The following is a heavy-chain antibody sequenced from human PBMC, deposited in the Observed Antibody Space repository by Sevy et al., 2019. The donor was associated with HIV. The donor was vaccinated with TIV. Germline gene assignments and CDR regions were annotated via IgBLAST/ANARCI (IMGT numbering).Heavy chain of an antibody. CDR1: GFTFSSYG. J-gene: IGHJ6*03. CDR3: AKDLSMRYYYYYMDV. CDR2: IRYDGSNK. Sequence: GGSLTLSCAASGFTFSSYGMHWVRQAPGKGLEWVAFIRYDGSNKYYADSVKGRFTISRDNSKNTLYLQMNSLRAEDTAVYYCAKDLSMRYYYYYMDVWGKGTTVTVSS. V-gene: IGHV3-30*02. D-gene: IGHD2-8*01.